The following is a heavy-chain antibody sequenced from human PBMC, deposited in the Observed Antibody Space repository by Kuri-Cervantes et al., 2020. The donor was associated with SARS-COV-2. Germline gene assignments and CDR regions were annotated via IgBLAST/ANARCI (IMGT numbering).Heavy chain of an antibody. D-gene: IGHD3-9*01. Sequence: SVKVSCKASGFTFTSSAVQWVRQARGQRLEWIGWIVVGSGNTNYAQKLQGRVTMTTDTSTSTAYMELRSLRSDDTAVYYCAREWNDILTGYYSAEPFDPWGQGTLVTVSS. V-gene: IGHV1-58*01. CDR1: GFTFTSSA. J-gene: IGHJ5*02. CDR2: IVVGSGNT. CDR3: AREWNDILTGYYSAEPFDP.